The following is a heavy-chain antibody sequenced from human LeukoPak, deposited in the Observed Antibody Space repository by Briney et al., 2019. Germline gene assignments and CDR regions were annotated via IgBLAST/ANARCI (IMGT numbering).Heavy chain of an antibody. D-gene: IGHD6-19*01. CDR2: IFGSGGRT. J-gene: IGHJ4*02. Sequence: PGGSLRLSCAVSGFTLSSDGMSWVRQAPGKGLEGISGIFGSGGRTKYADSVEGRFTISRDTSKNTLYLQMNSLRVEDTAVYYCAKDLYNSGLWYFDYWGQGTLVTVSA. V-gene: IGHV3-23*01. CDR1: GFTLSSDG. CDR3: AKDLYNSGLWYFDY.